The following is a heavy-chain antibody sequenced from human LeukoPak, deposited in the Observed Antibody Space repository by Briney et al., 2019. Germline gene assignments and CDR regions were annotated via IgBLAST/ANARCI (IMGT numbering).Heavy chain of an antibody. V-gene: IGHV3-33*06. CDR2: IWYDGSNK. Sequence: QTGGSLRLSCAASGFTFSSYGMHWVRQAPGKGLEWVAVIWYDGSNKYYADSVKGRFTISRDNSKNTLYLQMNSLRAEDTAVYYCAKDVEPGIAAAAPPGFDYWGQGTLVTVSS. J-gene: IGHJ4*02. CDR1: GFTFSSYG. CDR3: AKDVEPGIAAAAPPGFDY. D-gene: IGHD6-13*01.